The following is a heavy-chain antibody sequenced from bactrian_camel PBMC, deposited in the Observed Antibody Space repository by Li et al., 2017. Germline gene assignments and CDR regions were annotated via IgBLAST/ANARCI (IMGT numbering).Heavy chain of an antibody. CDR2: ILLDGGST. CDR1: GYFWSNKY. Sequence: HVQLVEYGGGSVQAGGSLTLSCTASGYFWSNKYVGWFRKAPGVEREGVATILLDGGSTYYADSVRGRFTISQDNSKDTLSLQMNSLKPEDTARYYCAADDGHSGGYYLCGQWGPGTQVTVS. J-gene: IGHJ4*01. V-gene: IGHV3S54*01. CDR3: AADDGHSGGYYLCGQ. D-gene: IGHD2*01.